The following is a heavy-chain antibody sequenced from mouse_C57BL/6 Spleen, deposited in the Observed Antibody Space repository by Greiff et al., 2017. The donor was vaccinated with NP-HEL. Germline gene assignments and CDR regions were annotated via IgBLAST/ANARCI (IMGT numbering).Heavy chain of an antibody. V-gene: IGHV1-15*01. Sequence: QVQLQQSGAELVRPGASVTLSCKASGYTFTDYEMHWVKQTPVHGLEWIGAIDPETGGTAYNQKFKGKAILTADKSSSTAYMELRSLTSEDSAVYYCTAFITTVVNYFDYWGQGTTLTVSS. D-gene: IGHD1-1*01. CDR2: IDPETGGT. CDR1: GYTFTDYE. J-gene: IGHJ2*01. CDR3: TAFITTVVNYFDY.